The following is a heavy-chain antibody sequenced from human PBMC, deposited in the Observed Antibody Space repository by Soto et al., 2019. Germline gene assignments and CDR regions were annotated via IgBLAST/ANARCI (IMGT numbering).Heavy chain of an antibody. Sequence: GGSLRLSCAASGSIFTGYGMHWVRQAPGKGLEWVAVIWFDGSNKYYAQKLQGRVTMTTDTSTSTAYMELRSLRSDDTAVYYCARSPQLTAIDYWGQGTLVTVSS. CDR3: ARSPQLTAIDY. J-gene: IGHJ4*02. D-gene: IGHD2-21*02. CDR1: GSIFTGYG. V-gene: IGHV3-33*01. CDR2: IWFDGSNK.